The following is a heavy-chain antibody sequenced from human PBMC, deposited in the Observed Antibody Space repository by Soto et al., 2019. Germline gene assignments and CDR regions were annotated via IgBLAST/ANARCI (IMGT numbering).Heavy chain of an antibody. CDR3: AREASGYPDY. Sequence: GGSLRLSCAAAGFTFSSYGVHWVRQAPGKGLEWVAVISYDGSNKYYGDSVKGRFTISRDNAKNSLYLQMNSLTAEDTALYYCAREASGYPDYWGQGTLVTVSS. D-gene: IGHD3-22*01. J-gene: IGHJ4*02. V-gene: IGHV3-30*03. CDR1: GFTFSSYG. CDR2: ISYDGSNK.